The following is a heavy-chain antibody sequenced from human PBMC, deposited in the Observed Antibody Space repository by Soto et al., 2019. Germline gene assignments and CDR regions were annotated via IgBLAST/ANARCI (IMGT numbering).Heavy chain of an antibody. J-gene: IGHJ4*02. V-gene: IGHV4-38-2*02. CDR2: IYHSGST. CDR3: ARDRSGWYSYFDY. D-gene: IGHD6-19*01. CDR1: GYSISSGYY. Sequence: SETLSLTCAVSGYSISSGYYWGWIRQPPGKGLEWTGSIYHSGSTYYNPSLKSRVTISVDTSKNQFSLKLSSVTAADTAVYYCARDRSGWYSYFDYWGQGPLVTVYS.